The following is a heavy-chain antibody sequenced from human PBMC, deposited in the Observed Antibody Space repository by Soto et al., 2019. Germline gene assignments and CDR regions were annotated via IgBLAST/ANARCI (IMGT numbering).Heavy chain of an antibody. V-gene: IGHV3-30*03. CDR2: ISYDGSNK. CDR3: VGGQYYFDY. J-gene: IGHJ4*02. Sequence: QVQLVESGGGVVQPGRSLRLSCAASGFPFSTYGMHWVREGPGKGLEWVAVISYDGSNKYYAESVKGRFTISRDNSKNTLYLQMNSLRPEDKALYYCVGGQYYFDYRGQGTLVTVSS. CDR1: GFPFSTYG. D-gene: IGHD3-10*01.